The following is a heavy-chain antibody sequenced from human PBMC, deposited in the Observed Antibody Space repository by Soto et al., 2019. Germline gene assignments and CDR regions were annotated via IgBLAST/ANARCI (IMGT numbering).Heavy chain of an antibody. D-gene: IGHD6-6*01. CDR3: AKGVRADRTSSNFYYYYGMDV. J-gene: IGHJ6*02. V-gene: IGHV3-30*18. CDR2: ISNNGSNK. Sequence: QVQLVESGGGVVQPGRSLRLSCAASGFTFRTYGMHWVRQAPGKGLEWLAVISNNGSNKYYADSVKGRFTISRDNSRDTMFLQMNSLRGEDTAIYSGAKGVRADRTSSNFYYYYGMDVWGQGTTVTVSS. CDR1: GFTFRTYG.